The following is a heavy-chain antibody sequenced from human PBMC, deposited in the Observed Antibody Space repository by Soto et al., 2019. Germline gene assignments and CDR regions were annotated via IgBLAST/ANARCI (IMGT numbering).Heavy chain of an antibody. V-gene: IGHV3-23*01. CDR3: AKAKVGATVYDY. Sequence: GSLLLSCAASGLTFSSYAMRWVRQAPGKGLEWVSAISGRGGSTYYADSVKGRFTISRDNSKNTLYLQMNSLRAEDTAVYYCAKAKVGATVYDYWGQGTLVTVS. D-gene: IGHD1-26*01. J-gene: IGHJ4*02. CDR1: GLTFSSYA. CDR2: ISGRGGST.